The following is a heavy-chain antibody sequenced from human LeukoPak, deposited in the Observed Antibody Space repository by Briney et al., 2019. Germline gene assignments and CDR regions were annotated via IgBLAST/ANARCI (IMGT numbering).Heavy chain of an antibody. J-gene: IGHJ4*02. D-gene: IGHD6-19*01. V-gene: IGHV4-59*08. Sequence: SETLSLTCTVSGGSMCPYHWGWIRLPPGKGLEWTGYIYYSGSTNYNPSLKSRVTISVDTSKNQFSLKLSSVTAADTAIYYCARAVSGRFDYWGQGTLVTVSS. CDR3: ARAVSGRFDY. CDR1: GGSMCPYH. CDR2: IYYSGST.